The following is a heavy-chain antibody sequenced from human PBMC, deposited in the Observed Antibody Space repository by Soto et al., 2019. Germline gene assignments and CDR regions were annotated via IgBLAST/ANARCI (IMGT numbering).Heavy chain of an antibody. V-gene: IGHV4-30-4*01. CDR3: ARDAGYSNPFDY. Sequence: SETLSLTCTVSGGSISSGDYYWSWIRQPPGKGLEWIGYIYYSGSTYYNPSLKSRVTISVDTSKNQFSLKLSSVTAADTAVYYCARDAGYSNPFDYWGQGTLVTVSS. CDR1: GGSISSGDYY. J-gene: IGHJ4*02. CDR2: IYYSGST. D-gene: IGHD4-4*01.